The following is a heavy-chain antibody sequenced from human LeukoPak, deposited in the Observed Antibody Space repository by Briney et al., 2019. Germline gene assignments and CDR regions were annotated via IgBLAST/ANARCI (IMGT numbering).Heavy chain of an antibody. Sequence: GGSLRPSCAASGFTFSSYWMHWVRQAPGQGLVWVSRINTDGSSTSYADSVKGRFTISRDNAKNTLYLQMNSLRAEDTAGYYCAAQYYDFWSGYSPFDYWGQGTLVTVSS. V-gene: IGHV3-74*01. CDR2: INTDGSST. J-gene: IGHJ4*02. CDR3: AAQYYDFWSGYSPFDY. CDR1: GFTFSSYW. D-gene: IGHD3-3*01.